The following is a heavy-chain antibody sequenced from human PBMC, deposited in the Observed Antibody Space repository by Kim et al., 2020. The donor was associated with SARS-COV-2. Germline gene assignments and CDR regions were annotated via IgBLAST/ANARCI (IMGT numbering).Heavy chain of an antibody. Sequence: SVKVSCKASGGTFSSYAISWVRQAPGQGLEWMGGIIPIFGTANYAQKFQGRVTITADESTSTAYMELSSLRSEDTAVYYCARACPGYSYGNPDCGYFDYWGQGTLVTVSS. D-gene: IGHD5-18*01. V-gene: IGHV1-69*13. CDR2: IIPIFGTA. CDR3: ARACPGYSYGNPDCGYFDY. J-gene: IGHJ4*02. CDR1: GGTFSSYA.